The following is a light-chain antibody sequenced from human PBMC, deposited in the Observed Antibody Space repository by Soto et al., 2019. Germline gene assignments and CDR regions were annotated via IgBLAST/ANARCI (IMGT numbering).Light chain of an antibody. V-gene: IGKV3-15*01. J-gene: IGKJ1*01. CDR1: QSVSSN. CDR2: GAS. CDR3: QQYNNWPKWT. Sequence: EIVLTQSPDTLSLSPGERATLSCRASQSVSSNLAWYQQKPGQAPRLLIYGASTRATGIPARFSGSGSGTEFTLTISSLQSEDFAVYYCQQYNNWPKWTFGQGTKVDIK.